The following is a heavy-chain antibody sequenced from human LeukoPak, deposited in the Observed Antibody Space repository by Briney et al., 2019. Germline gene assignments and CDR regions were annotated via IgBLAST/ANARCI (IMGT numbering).Heavy chain of an antibody. J-gene: IGHJ6*03. D-gene: IGHD3-10*01. CDR1: GGSISSSSYY. CDR2: IYYSGST. CDR3: ARVTGSYYFYYYMDV. V-gene: IGHV4-39*07. Sequence: PSETLSLTCTVSGGSISSSSYYWGWIRQPPGKGLEWIGSIYYSGSTYYNPSLKSRVTISVDTSKNQFSLNLSSVAAADTAVYYCARVTGSYYFYYYMDVWGKGTTVTVSS.